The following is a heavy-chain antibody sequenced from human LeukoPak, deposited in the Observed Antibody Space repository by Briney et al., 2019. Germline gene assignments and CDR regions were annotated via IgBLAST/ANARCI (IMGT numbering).Heavy chain of an antibody. Sequence: GGSLRLSCAASGFTFSSYGMNWVRQAPGKGLEWVSSISSSSSYIYYAGSVKGRFTISRDNAKNSLYLQMNSLRAEDTAVYYCARDRDVEMATIFWFDPWGQGTLVTVSS. CDR2: ISSSSSYI. V-gene: IGHV3-21*01. J-gene: IGHJ5*02. D-gene: IGHD5-24*01. CDR1: GFTFSSYG. CDR3: ARDRDVEMATIFWFDP.